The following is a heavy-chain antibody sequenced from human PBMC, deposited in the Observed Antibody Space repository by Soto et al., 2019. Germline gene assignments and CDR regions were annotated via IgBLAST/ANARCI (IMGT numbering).Heavy chain of an antibody. CDR1: GDSITNYY. CDR3: ARDDSRASARYYYYGMNV. Sequence: QVQLQESGPGLVKPSETLSLICTVSGDSITNYYWHWVRQPPGKGLEWIGDINYSGDTTYNQSLKSLVTMSADTSKNLLSLKLTSVTAADTAVYYCARDDSRASARYYYYGMNVWGQGTTVTVSS. V-gene: IGHV4-59*01. J-gene: IGHJ6*02. D-gene: IGHD6-6*01. CDR2: INYSGDT.